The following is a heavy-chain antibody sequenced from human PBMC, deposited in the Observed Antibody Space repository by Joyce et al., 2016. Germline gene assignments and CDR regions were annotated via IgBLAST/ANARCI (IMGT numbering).Heavy chain of an antibody. CDR3: ASGFNFKGRSFFDY. CDR2: IYHNERT. CDR1: GASVSSGGYS. D-gene: IGHD3-10*01. J-gene: IGHJ4*02. V-gene: IGHV4-30-2*01. Sequence: QLQLQESGSGLVKPSRTLSLTCAVSGASVSSGGYSWSWIRQHPGKGLEWIGYIYHNERTYYNPSLKSRVTISVDRSKNQFSLKLASVTAADTAVYYCASGFNFKGRSFFDYWGQGALVTVSS.